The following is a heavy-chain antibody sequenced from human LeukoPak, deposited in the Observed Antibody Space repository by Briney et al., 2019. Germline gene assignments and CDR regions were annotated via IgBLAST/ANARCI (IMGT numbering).Heavy chain of an antibody. V-gene: IGHV4-38-2*02. D-gene: IGHD2-2*02. Sequence: PSETLSLTCTVSGYSFDSGYYWGWIRQPPGKGLEWIANIYYSGSTSYNPSLKSRVTVSIDTFKNKFSLKLYSVSAADTALYYCARLYCISTSCYTIDYWGQGTLVTVSS. CDR3: ARLYCISTSCYTIDY. CDR2: IYYSGST. J-gene: IGHJ4*02. CDR1: GYSFDSGYY.